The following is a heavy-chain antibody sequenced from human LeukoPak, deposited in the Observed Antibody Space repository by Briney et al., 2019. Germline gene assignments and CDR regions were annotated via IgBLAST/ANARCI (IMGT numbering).Heavy chain of an antibody. CDR1: GFTFSSYG. D-gene: IGHD3-22*01. V-gene: IGHV3-7*01. J-gene: IGHJ4*02. CDR3: ARAVGSSGCDY. CDR2: ISQDGSEK. Sequence: GGSLRLSCAASGFTFSSYGMHWVRQAPGKGLEWVAKISQDGSEKYYVDSVKGRFTISRDSGKNSLYLQMNSLRVEDTAVYYCARAVGSSGCDYWGQGTLVTVSS.